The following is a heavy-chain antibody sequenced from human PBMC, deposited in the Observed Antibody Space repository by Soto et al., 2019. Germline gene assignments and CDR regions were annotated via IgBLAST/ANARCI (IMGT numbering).Heavy chain of an antibody. CDR1: GCSISSGGYS. CDR2: IYHSGST. D-gene: IGHD3-3*01. V-gene: IGHV4-30-2*01. J-gene: IGHJ4*02. CDR3: ARGHTFGR. Sequence: QLQLQESSSGLVKPSQTLSLTCAVSGCSISSGGYSWSWIRQPPGKGLEWIGYIYHSGSTYYNPSLKSRVTRSVDRSKNQFSLKLSSVTAADTAVYYCARGHTFGRWGQGTPVTVSS.